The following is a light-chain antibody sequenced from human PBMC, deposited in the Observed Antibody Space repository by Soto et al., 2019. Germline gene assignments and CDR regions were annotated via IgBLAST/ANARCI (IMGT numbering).Light chain of an antibody. V-gene: IGLV2-14*01. Sequence: QSVLTQPAPGSGTPRRSISISCTGTSSDGGGYNYVSWYQQHPGKAPKFMIYDVSTRHSGVSNRFSGSKSGNTASLTISGLQAEDEADYSCSSYTTSNTRQIVFGTGTKVTVL. CDR3: SSYTTSNTRQIV. CDR1: SSDGGGYNY. J-gene: IGLJ1*01. CDR2: DVS.